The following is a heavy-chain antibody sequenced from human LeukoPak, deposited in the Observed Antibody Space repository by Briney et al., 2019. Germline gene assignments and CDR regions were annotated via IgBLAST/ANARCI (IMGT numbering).Heavy chain of an antibody. J-gene: IGHJ4*02. D-gene: IGHD1-26*01. CDR1: NFTFSRYA. V-gene: IGHV3-23*01. CDR2: ISGTVDNT. CDR3: AKGLLGWELPLDY. Sequence: SGGSLLLSCAASNFTFSRYAMSWVRPAAGKGLEWVSAISGTVDNTYYADSVKGRFTISRDNSNNSLYLQMNSLNAGDTAVYYCAKGLLGWELPLDYWGQGTLVTVSS.